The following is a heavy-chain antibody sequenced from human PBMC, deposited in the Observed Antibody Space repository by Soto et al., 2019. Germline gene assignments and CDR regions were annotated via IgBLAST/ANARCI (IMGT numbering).Heavy chain of an antibody. CDR2: IWYDGSNR. Sequence: QVQLVESGGGVVQPGTSLRLSCAASGFTISTHGMHWVRQAPGKGLEWVANIWYDGSNRFYADSVKGQFTISKDNSKNTLYRQMSSLRAEDTAVYYCAAATTWNFHFHYWGQGTQVTVSS. V-gene: IGHV3-33*01. J-gene: IGHJ4*02. D-gene: IGHD1-7*01. CDR1: GFTISTHG. CDR3: AAATTWNFHFHY.